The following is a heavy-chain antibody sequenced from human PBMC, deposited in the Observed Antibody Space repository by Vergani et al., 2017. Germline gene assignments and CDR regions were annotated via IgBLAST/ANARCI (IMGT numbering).Heavy chain of an antibody. CDR2: FDPEDGET. CDR1: GYTLTELS. D-gene: IGHD2-2*01. V-gene: IGHV1-24*01. J-gene: IGHJ6*02. CDR3: ATGIGSTNKQLHYYYGMDV. Sequence: QVQLVQSGAEVKKPGASVQVSCKVSGYTLTELSMHWVRQAPGKGLEWMGGFDPEDGETIYAQKFQGRVTMTEDTSTDTAYMELSSLRSEDTAVYYCATGIGSTNKQLHYYYGMDVWGQGTTVTVSS.